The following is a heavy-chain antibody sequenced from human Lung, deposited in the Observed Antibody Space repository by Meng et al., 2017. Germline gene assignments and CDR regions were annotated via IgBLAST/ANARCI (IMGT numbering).Heavy chain of an antibody. CDR2: INHSGST. D-gene: IGHD4-11*01. V-gene: IGHV4-34*01. CDR1: GGSFSDYY. CDR3: VRGPTTMAHDFDY. Sequence: APPLQWGAGLLKPSALLPLTCVVSGGSFSDYYWGWIRHPPGKGLEWIGEINHSGSTNYNPSLESRATISVDTSQNNLSLKLSSVTAADSAVYYCVRGPTTMAHDFDYWGQGTLVTVSS. J-gene: IGHJ4*02.